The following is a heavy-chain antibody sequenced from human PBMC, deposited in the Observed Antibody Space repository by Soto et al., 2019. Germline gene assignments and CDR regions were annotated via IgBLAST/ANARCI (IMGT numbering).Heavy chain of an antibody. J-gene: IGHJ4*02. CDR3: ARDGYTYAYHDY. D-gene: IGHD5-18*01. CDR1: GFTFSNYS. CDR2: LSTGSSAM. V-gene: IGHV3-48*02. Sequence: PGGSLRLSCAASGFTFSNYSMNWVRQAPGKGLEWVSFLSTGSSAMYYADSVKGRFTISRDNAKNSLYLQMNSLRDEDTAVYYCARDGYTYAYHDYWGQGTLVTVSS.